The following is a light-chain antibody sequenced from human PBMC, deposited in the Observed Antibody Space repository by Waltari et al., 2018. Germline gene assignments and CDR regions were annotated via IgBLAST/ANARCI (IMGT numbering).Light chain of an antibody. J-gene: IGKJ5*01. V-gene: IGKV3-15*01. Sequence: EIVMTQSPATLSVSPGARAPLPCRASQSVSSNLAWYQQKPGQTPRPLIYAASTRATGIPARFSGSGSGTEFTLTISSLQSEDFAFYFCQQYNNWPPITFGQGTRLEIK. CDR2: AAS. CDR3: QQYNNWPPIT. CDR1: QSVSSN.